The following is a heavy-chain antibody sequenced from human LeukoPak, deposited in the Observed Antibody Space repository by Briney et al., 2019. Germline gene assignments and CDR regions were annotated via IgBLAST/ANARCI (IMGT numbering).Heavy chain of an antibody. J-gene: IGHJ3*02. V-gene: IGHV3-48*01. Sequence: GGSLRLSCVASGFTLSSYSMNWVRQAPGEGLEWISYTGVGRDTFDYADSVKGRFTISRDNARNSVYLQMNSLRAEDTAVYYCARDPTSSWETAFDIWGQGTMVTVSS. CDR3: ARDPTSSWETAFDI. D-gene: IGHD1-26*01. CDR1: GFTLSSYS. CDR2: TGVGRDTF.